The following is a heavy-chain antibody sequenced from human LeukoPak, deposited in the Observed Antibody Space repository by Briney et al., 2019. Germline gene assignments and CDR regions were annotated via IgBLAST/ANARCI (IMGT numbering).Heavy chain of an antibody. CDR3: ARGGLGLRYCTNGVCYRRWFDP. CDR2: INHSGST. Sequence: SSETLSLTCAVYGGSFSGYYWSWIRQPPGKGLEWIGEINHSGSTNYNPSLKSRVTISVDTSKNQFSLKLSSVTAADTAVYYCARGGLGLRYCTNGVCYRRWFDPWGQGILVAVSS. J-gene: IGHJ5*02. V-gene: IGHV4-34*01. CDR1: GGSFSGYY. D-gene: IGHD2-8*01.